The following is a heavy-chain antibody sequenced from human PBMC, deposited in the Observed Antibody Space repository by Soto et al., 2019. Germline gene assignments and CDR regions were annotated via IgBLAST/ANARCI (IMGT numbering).Heavy chain of an antibody. CDR3: ARVDCSGGSCYSGY. Sequence: GASVKVSCKASGYTFTSYGISWVRQAPGQGLEWMGWISAYNGNTNYAQKLQGRVTMTTDTSTSTAYMELRSLRSDDTAVYYCARVDCSGGSCYSGYWGQGTLVTSPQ. V-gene: IGHV1-18*01. D-gene: IGHD2-15*01. J-gene: IGHJ4*02. CDR2: ISAYNGNT. CDR1: GYTFTSYG.